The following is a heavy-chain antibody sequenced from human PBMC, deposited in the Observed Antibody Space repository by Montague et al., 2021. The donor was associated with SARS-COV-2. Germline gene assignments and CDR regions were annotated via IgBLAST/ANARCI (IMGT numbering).Heavy chain of an antibody. Sequence: SLSLSCAASGYTFSSYAMSWFRQAPGKGLEWVSGISASGGNTYHAASVKGRFTISRDNSKNTLYLQMSGLKGEDTATYYCAKGKVITMVRGVTPFDYWGQGTLVTVSS. CDR2: ISASGGNT. CDR1: GYTFSSYA. V-gene: IGHV3-23*01. D-gene: IGHD3-10*01. J-gene: IGHJ4*02. CDR3: AKGKVITMVRGVTPFDY.